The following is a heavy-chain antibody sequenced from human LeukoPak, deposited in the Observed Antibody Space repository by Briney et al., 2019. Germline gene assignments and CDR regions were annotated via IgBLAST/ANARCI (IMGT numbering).Heavy chain of an antibody. CDR1: GGSFSGYY. V-gene: IGHV4-34*01. Sequence: SETLSLSCAVYGGSFSGYYWSWIRQPPGKGLEWIGEINHSGSTKYNPSIQSRVAISVDPSKNQFSLKLSSVTAADTAVYYCARGAPYYDFWSGYYTHVVRKNWFDPWGQGTLVTVSS. CDR3: ARGAPYYDFWSGYYTHVVRKNWFDP. CDR2: INHSGST. J-gene: IGHJ5*02. D-gene: IGHD3-3*01.